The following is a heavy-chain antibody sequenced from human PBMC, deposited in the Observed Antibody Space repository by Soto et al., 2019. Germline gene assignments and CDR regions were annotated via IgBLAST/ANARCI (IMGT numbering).Heavy chain of an antibody. V-gene: IGHV4-59*01. CDR2: IYNSGST. J-gene: IGHJ6*02. Sequence: SETLSVTCTVSGGSSSTYYWSWIRRPPGKGLEWIGYIYNSGSTHSNPSLQSRVTISVDTSKNQFSLKLSSVTAADTAIYYCARARITMVREVIKYNMDVWGQGTTVTVSS. CDR1: GGSSSTYY. CDR3: ARARITMVREVIKYNMDV. D-gene: IGHD3-10*01.